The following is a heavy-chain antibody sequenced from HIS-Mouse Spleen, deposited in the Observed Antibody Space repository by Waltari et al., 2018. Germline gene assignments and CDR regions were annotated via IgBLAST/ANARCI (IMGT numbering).Heavy chain of an antibody. J-gene: IGHJ2*01. Sequence: QLQLQESGPGLVEPSETLSLTCTVPGGSIRSRSYYWGWIRQPPGKGLEWIGSIYYSGSTYYNPSLKSRVTISVDTSKNQFSLKLSSVTAADTAVYYCAREIPYSSSWYDWYFDLWGRGTLVTVSS. CDR1: GGSIRSRSYY. CDR2: IYYSGST. CDR3: AREIPYSSSWYDWYFDL. V-gene: IGHV4-39*07. D-gene: IGHD6-13*01.